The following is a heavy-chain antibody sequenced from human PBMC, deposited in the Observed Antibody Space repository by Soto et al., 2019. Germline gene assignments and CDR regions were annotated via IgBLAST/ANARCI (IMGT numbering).Heavy chain of an antibody. CDR2: VLQSGDGT. CDR1: GFTFNNYA. V-gene: IGHV3-23*01. J-gene: IGHJ3*02. CDR3: VRDQVPGLDAFDI. Sequence: EVQLLESGGGLVQPGGSLRLSCAASGFTFNNYAMTWVRQAPGKGPEWVSTVLQSGDGTFYADSVRGRFIISRDNSKDTLYLQMNSLRAEDTAVYQCVRDQVPGLDAFDIWGQGTMVTVSS.